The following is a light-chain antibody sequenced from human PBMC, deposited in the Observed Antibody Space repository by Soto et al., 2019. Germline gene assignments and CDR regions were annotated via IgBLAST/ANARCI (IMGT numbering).Light chain of an antibody. Sequence: EIVLTQSPGTLSLSPGERATLSCRASQSVSSSYLAWYQQKPGQAPRLLIYGASSRATGIPVRFSGSGSGTDFTLTISRLEPEDFAVYYCQQYGSSPRTFGGGTKVEIK. V-gene: IGKV3-20*01. CDR1: QSVSSSY. J-gene: IGKJ4*01. CDR3: QQYGSSPRT. CDR2: GAS.